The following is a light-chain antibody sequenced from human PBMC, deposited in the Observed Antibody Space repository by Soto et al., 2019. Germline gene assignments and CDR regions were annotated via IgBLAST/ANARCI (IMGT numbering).Light chain of an antibody. J-gene: IGKJ1*01. CDR2: KAS. Sequence: DIPMTQSPSTLSVSVGDRVTITCRASQTISSWLAWYQQKPGKAPKLLIYKASTLKSGVPSRFSGSGAGTEFTLTSSSLQPDDFATYYCQHYNSYSEAFGQGTKVELK. CDR1: QTISSW. CDR3: QHYNSYSEA. V-gene: IGKV1-5*03.